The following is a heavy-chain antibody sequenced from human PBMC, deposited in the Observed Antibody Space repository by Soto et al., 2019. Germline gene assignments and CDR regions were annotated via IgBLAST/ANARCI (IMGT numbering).Heavy chain of an antibody. CDR1: GFSLSTSGMS. J-gene: IGHJ4*02. D-gene: IGHD4-17*01. Sequence: SGPTLVNPTHTLTLTCTFSGFSLSTSGMSVSWIRQPPGKALEWLALLDWDDAKYYSPSLKTRLTISKGTSKNQVVLKMTNMDPVDRGTYYCARAFMTTVTGLDFWGQGTLVTVCS. CDR3: ARAFMTTVTGLDF. V-gene: IGHV2-70*01. CDR2: LDWDDAK.